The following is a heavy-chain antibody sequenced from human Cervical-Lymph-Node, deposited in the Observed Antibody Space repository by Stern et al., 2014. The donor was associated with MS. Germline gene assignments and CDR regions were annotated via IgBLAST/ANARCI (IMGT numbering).Heavy chain of an antibody. CDR1: GFTFSDNY. CDR3: ARGPPFDH. V-gene: IGHV3-11*06. Sequence: VQLVESGGGLVKPGGSLRLSCAASGFTFSDNYMSWIRQAPGKGLEWVAYSSRGNDYTNYADSVKGRFTVSRDNAKTSVSLQMNRLRVEDTAVYYCARGPPFDHWGQGSQVTVSS. CDR2: SSRGNDYT. J-gene: IGHJ5*02.